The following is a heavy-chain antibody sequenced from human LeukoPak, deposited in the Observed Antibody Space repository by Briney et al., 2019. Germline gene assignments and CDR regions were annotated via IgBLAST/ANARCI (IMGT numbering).Heavy chain of an antibody. V-gene: IGHV1-2*02. CDR1: GFTFTAYY. J-gene: IGHJ5*02. Sequence: ASVKVSCKASGFTFTAYYLHWVRQAPGQGLEWMGLIKPNTGDTKYAQNFQGRVSMTRDTSITTAYMELSGLRSDDTAVCYCVRDRPHNWFDPWGQGTLVTVSS. CDR3: VRDRPHNWFDP. CDR2: IKPNTGDT.